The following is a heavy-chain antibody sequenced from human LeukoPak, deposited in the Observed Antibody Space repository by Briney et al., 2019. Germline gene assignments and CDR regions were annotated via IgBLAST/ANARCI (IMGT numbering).Heavy chain of an antibody. CDR3: ARGDIVVVPAAPSFGRAFDI. CDR1: GYTFTSYG. Sequence: ASVKVSCKASGYTFTSYGISWVRQAPGQGLEWMGWISAYNGNTNYAQKLQGRVTMTTDTSTSTAYMELRSLRPDDTAVYYCARGDIVVVPAAPSFGRAFDIWGQGTMVTVSS. V-gene: IGHV1-18*01. D-gene: IGHD2-2*01. CDR2: ISAYNGNT. J-gene: IGHJ3*02.